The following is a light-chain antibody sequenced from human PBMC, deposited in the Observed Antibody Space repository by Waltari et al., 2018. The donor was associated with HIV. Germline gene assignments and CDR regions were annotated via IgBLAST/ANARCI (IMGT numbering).Light chain of an antibody. CDR2: KDN. CDR1: ALANQY. Sequence: SYELAQPFSVSVSPGQTAAITCFGDALANQYTNWYQQKTGQSPVLVICKDNERPSGVPERFSGSRSGTTVTLTISGVQAEDEADYYCQSTDVRGSQVIFGGGTKLTVL. V-gene: IGLV3-25*03. J-gene: IGLJ2*01. CDR3: QSTDVRGSQVI.